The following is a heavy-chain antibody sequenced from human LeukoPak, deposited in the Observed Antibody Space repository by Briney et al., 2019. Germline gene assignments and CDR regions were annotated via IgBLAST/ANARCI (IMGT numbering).Heavy chain of an antibody. J-gene: IGHJ4*02. CDR2: ISGSGGST. Sequence: GGSLRLSCAASGFTFSSYDMSWVRQAPGKGLEWVSAISGSGGSTYYADSVKGRFTISRDNSKNTLYLQMNSLRAEDTAVYYCAKDLRRYFDWISHFDYWGQETLVTVSS. CDR1: GFTFSSYD. V-gene: IGHV3-23*01. D-gene: IGHD3-9*01. CDR3: AKDLRRYFDWISHFDY.